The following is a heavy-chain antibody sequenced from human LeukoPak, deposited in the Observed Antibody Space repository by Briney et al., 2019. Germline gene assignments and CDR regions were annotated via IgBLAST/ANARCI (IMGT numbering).Heavy chain of an antibody. CDR3: ARALNRHIGAFEY. CDR2: IYADFDNT. J-gene: IGHJ4*02. V-gene: IGHV3-53*01. CDR1: GFTVSGDY. D-gene: IGHD4/OR15-4a*01. Sequence: GGSLRLSCAVSGFTVSGDYMSWLRQAPGRGLEWVSVIYADFDNTDYTDSVRGRFTISRDSSKNTLYLHMNSLRVEDTATYFCARALNRHIGAFEYWGQGALVTVSS.